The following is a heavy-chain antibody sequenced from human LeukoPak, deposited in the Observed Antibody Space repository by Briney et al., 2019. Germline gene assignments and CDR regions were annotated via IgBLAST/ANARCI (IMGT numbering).Heavy chain of an antibody. V-gene: IGHV3-53*01. CDR3: VYGDFVRTVNYFDY. CDR1: GFTVSGDY. Sequence: GGSLRLSCAVSGFTVSGDYMSWVRQAPGKGLEWVSFIYSDNTHYSDSVKGRFTISRDNSKNSLFLQMNSLRAEDTALCYCVYGDFVRTVNYFDYWGQGTLVTVSS. D-gene: IGHD4-17*01. J-gene: IGHJ4*02. CDR2: IYSDNT.